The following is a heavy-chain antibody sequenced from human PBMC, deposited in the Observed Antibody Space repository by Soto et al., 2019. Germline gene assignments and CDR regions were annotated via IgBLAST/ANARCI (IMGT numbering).Heavy chain of an antibody. Sequence: GGSLRLSCAASGFTFSSYGMHWVRQAPGKGLEWVAVISYDGSNKYYADSVKGRFTISRDNSKNTLYLQMNSLRAEDTAVYYCEKDHQDAGAMYYFLYWGQGT. CDR3: EKDHQDAGAMYYFLY. D-gene: IGHD1-26*01. CDR2: ISYDGSNK. V-gene: IGHV3-30*18. CDR1: GFTFSSYG. J-gene: IGHJ4*02.